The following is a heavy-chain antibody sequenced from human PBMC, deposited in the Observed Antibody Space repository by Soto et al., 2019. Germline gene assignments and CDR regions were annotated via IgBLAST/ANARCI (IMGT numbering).Heavy chain of an antibody. D-gene: IGHD3-3*01. CDR1: GGSFSGYY. CDR2: INHSGST. J-gene: IGHJ4*02. V-gene: IGHV4-34*01. Sequence: KPSETLSLTCAVYGGSFSGYYWSWIRQPPGKGLEWIGEINHSGSTNYNPSLKSRVTISVDTSKNQFSLKLSSVTAADTAVYYCARGGCELYDFWSGYYRPFDDCGQGTLVTVS. CDR3: ARGGCELYDFWSGYYRPFDD.